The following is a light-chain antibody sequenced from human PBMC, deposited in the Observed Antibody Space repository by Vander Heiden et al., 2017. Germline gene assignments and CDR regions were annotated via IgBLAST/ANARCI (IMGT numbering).Light chain of an antibody. Sequence: SYDLAQPPSVSVSPGQTATITCPGDNLGDKYVCWYQQRPGQSPVLVIYQSNKRPSGIPERFSGSKSGNTATLTISATQAMDEADYYCQAWDITTGFLFASGTKVTVL. CDR1: NLGDKY. CDR2: QSN. V-gene: IGLV3-1*01. CDR3: QAWDITTGFL. J-gene: IGLJ1*01.